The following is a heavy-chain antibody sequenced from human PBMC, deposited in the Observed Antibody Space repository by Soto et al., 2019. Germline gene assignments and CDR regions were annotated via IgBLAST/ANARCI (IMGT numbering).Heavy chain of an antibody. CDR1: GFTFSSSW. V-gene: IGHV3-7*01. CDR2: IKEDGSEK. D-gene: IGHD4-4*01. CDR3: ARYAAEVNTFFDF. J-gene: IGHJ4*02. Sequence: PGGSLRLSCAASGFTFSSSWMNWVRQAPGKGLEWVADIKEDGSEKYYVDSLKGRFTISRDNAKKSLYLEMSSLRAEDTAVYYCARYAAEVNTFFDFWGRGTQVTVSS.